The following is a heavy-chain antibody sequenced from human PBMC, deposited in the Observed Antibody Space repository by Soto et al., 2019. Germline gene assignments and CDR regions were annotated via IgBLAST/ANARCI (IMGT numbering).Heavy chain of an antibody. D-gene: IGHD2-15*01. Sequence: SETLSLTCTVSGGSISSGGYYWSWIRQLPGRGLEWIGYIYYSGSAYYNPSLKSRVTISVDTSNNHFSLKLSSVTAADTAVYYCATLNGDSAYDYWGQGTLVTVSS. CDR3: ATLNGDSAYDY. CDR2: IYYSGSA. J-gene: IGHJ4*02. V-gene: IGHV4-31*03. CDR1: GGSISSGGYY.